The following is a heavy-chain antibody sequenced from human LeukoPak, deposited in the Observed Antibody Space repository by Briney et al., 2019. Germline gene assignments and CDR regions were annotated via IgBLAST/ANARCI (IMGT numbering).Heavy chain of an antibody. D-gene: IGHD1-26*01. V-gene: IGHV3-66*01. CDR2: IYSGGST. Sequence: GGSLRLSCAASGFTVSSNYMSWVRQAPGKGLEWVSVIYSGGSTHYADSVKGRFTISRDNSKNTLYLQMNSLRAEDTAVYYCARDQSGSYFAFDYWGQGTLVTVSS. J-gene: IGHJ4*02. CDR1: GFTVSSNY. CDR3: ARDQSGSYFAFDY.